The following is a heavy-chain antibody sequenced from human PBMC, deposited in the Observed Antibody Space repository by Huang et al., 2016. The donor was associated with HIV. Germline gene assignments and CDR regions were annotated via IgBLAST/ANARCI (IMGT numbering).Heavy chain of an antibody. CDR3: AILPTPSYYDTWSLSPVEEDFFYFNMDL. Sequence: QVRLEQWGEGVVKPSDTLSLTCAVYGASFTTYFWSWIRQSPVKGLQWIGGIKPGGHTNFNPVFLSRCIMSVDTLKNQFSLRLRDMTAADAAIYYCAILPTPSYYDTWSLSPVEEDFFYFNMDLWGRGTPVIVSS. CDR1: GASFTTYF. CDR2: IKPGGHT. V-gene: IGHV4-34*02. D-gene: IGHD3-3*01. J-gene: IGHJ6*03.